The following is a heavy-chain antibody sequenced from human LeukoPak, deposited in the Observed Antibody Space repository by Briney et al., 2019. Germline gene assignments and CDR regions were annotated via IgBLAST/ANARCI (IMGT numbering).Heavy chain of an antibody. J-gene: IGHJ4*02. CDR3: ARDKFSTQFRLRLGEFSD. Sequence: SETLSLTCTVSGDSISSYYWSWIRQPPGKGVEGIGYIYHTGTTNYNPSLKSRVTISLDTSNSQFSLKLSSVTAADTAVYFCARDKFSTQFRLRLGEFSDWGQGTLVTVSS. CDR1: GDSISSYY. V-gene: IGHV4-59*01. D-gene: IGHD3-16*01. CDR2: IYHTGTT.